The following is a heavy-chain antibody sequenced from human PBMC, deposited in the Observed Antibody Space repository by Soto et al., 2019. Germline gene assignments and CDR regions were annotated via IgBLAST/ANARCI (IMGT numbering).Heavy chain of an antibody. Sequence: GASVKVSCKASGGTFSSYAISWVRQAPGQGLEWMGGIIPLFGTANYAQTFQGRVTITADESTSTADKELRSLRSEETAVYYYGRELLCFDCFSPDYYYYYGMDVWGQGTTVTVSS. J-gene: IGHJ6*02. D-gene: IGHD3-9*01. CDR1: GGTFSSYA. V-gene: IGHV1-69*13. CDR2: IIPLFGTA. CDR3: GRELLCFDCFSPDYYYYYGMDV.